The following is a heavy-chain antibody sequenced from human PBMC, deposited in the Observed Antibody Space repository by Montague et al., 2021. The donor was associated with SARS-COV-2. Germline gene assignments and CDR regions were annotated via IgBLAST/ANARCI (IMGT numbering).Heavy chain of an antibody. CDR1: EFTFSSYS. CDR2: ISSSSSTI. Sequence: SLSLSWAASEFTFSSYSMNWVRQTPGKGLEWVSYISSSSSTIYYADSVKGRFTISRDNAKNSLYLQMNSLRDEDTAVYYCARDQVLWFGEHVVWGQGTLVTVSS. CDR3: ARDQVLWFGEHVV. V-gene: IGHV3-48*02. D-gene: IGHD3-10*01. J-gene: IGHJ4*02.